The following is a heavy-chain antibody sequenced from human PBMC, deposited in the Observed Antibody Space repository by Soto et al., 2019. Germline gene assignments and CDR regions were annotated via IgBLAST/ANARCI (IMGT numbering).Heavy chain of an antibody. D-gene: IGHD2-2*01. Sequence: QVQLVQSGAEVKKPGASVKVSCKASGYTFTSYDINWVRQATGQGLEWMGWMNPNSGNTGYAQKFQGRVTMTRNTSISTAYMELSSLRSEDTAVYYCAREGSLVSTSCSPGCYYYYGMDVWGQGTTVTVSS. V-gene: IGHV1-8*01. CDR2: MNPNSGNT. CDR1: GYTFTSYD. CDR3: AREGSLVSTSCSPGCYYYYGMDV. J-gene: IGHJ6*02.